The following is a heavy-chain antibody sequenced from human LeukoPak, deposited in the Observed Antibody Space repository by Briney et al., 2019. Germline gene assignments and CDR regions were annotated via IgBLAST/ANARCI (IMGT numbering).Heavy chain of an antibody. V-gene: IGHV4-59*08. CDR2: ISYSGST. CDR1: GGSINTYY. Sequence: KPSEILSLTCTVSGGSINTYYWSWIRQPPGKGLEWIGYISYSGSTNYNPSLKSRVTMSVDTSKNQFSLNLSSVTAADTAVYYCRLEYSGYDYDYWGQGTLVTVSS. J-gene: IGHJ4*02. D-gene: IGHD5-12*01. CDR3: RLEYSGYDYDY.